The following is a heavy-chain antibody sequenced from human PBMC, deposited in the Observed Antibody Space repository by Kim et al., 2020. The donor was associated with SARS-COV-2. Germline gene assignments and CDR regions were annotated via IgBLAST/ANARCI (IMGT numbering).Heavy chain of an antibody. CDR2: IYPGDSDT. D-gene: IGHD3-3*01. Sequence: GESLKISCKGSGYSFTSYWIGWVRQMPGKGLEWMGIIYPGDSDTRYSPSFQGQVTISADKSISTAYLQWSSLKASDTAMYYCARQQRDFWSGYLGYYYYGMDVWGQGTTVTVSS. CDR1: GYSFTSYW. CDR3: ARQQRDFWSGYLGYYYYGMDV. J-gene: IGHJ6*02. V-gene: IGHV5-51*01.